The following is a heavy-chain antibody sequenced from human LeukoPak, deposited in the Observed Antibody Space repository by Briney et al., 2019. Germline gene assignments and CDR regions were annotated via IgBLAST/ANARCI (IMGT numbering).Heavy chain of an antibody. J-gene: IGHJ4*02. D-gene: IGHD2-2*01. CDR1: GGSISSHY. CDR2: IYYSGST. V-gene: IGHV4-59*11. Sequence: SETLSLTCTVSGGSISSHYWSWIRQPPGKGLEWIGYIYYSGSTNYNPSLKSRVTISVDTSKNQFSLKLSSVTAADTAVYYCARVYCSSTSCQYHFDYWGQGTLVTVSS. CDR3: ARVYCSSTSCQYHFDY.